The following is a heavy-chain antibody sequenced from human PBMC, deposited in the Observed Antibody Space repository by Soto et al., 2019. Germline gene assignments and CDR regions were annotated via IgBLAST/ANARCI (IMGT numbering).Heavy chain of an antibody. Sequence: PGGSLRLSCAASGFIFRNYAMSWVRQAPGKGLEWVSAISGSAGSRYYADSVKGRFTISRDNSKNTLYLQMNSLRAEDTAVYYCARDHEFAMAPTFDYWGQGTLVTVSS. CDR2: ISGSAGSR. CDR1: GFIFRNYA. D-gene: IGHD2-2*01. V-gene: IGHV3-23*01. CDR3: ARDHEFAMAPTFDY. J-gene: IGHJ4*02.